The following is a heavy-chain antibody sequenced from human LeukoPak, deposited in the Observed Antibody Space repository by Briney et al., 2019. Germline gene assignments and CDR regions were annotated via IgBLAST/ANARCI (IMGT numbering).Heavy chain of an antibody. J-gene: IGHJ6*03. CDR2: IDYSGDTT. CDR1: GFTLSSYE. CDR3: ARVGRYYMDV. Sequence: GGSLRLSCTASGFTLSSYEMTWIRQAPGKGLEWVSSIDYSGDTTYYADSVKGRFTISRDNSKSTLFLQMNSLRAEDTAVYYCARVGRYYMDVWGKGTTVTISS. V-gene: IGHV3-23*01.